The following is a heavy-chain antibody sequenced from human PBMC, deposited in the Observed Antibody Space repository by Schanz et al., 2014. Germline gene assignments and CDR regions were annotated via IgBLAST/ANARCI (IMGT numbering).Heavy chain of an antibody. CDR1: GFTFSDYY. CDR2: VSASGAGT. D-gene: IGHD3-22*01. Sequence: VQLVESGGGLVKPGGSLRLSCAASGFTFSDYYMTWMRQAPGKGLEWVSLVSASGAGTFYADSVKGRFTISRDNSENTLYLQMNSLRAEDTAVYYCAKQHGVIQQVSDYWGQGTLVTVSS. CDR3: AKQHGVIQQVSDY. J-gene: IGHJ4*02. V-gene: IGHV3-23*04.